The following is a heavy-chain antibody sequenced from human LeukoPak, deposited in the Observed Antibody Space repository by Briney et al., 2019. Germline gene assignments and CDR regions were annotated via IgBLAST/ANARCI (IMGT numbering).Heavy chain of an antibody. CDR1: GFTFSSYA. D-gene: IGHD6-19*01. CDR3: AKAEYSSGWYDAFDI. CDR2: ISGSGGST. Sequence: GGSLRLSCAASGFTFSSYAMSWVRQAPGKGLEWVSAISGSGGSTYYADSVKGRFTISRDNSKNTLYLQMDSLRAEDTAVYYCAKAEYSSGWYDAFDIWGQGTMVTVSS. V-gene: IGHV3-23*01. J-gene: IGHJ3*02.